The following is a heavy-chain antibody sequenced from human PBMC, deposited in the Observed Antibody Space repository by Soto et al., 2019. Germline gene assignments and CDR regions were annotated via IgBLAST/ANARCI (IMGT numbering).Heavy chain of an antibody. J-gene: IGHJ3*02. CDR3: ARVRGHESFDI. V-gene: IGHV3-30-3*01. D-gene: IGHD3-10*01. CDR1: GFTFSSYA. CDR2: ISYDGSNK. Sequence: QVQLVESGGGVVQPGRSLRLSCAASGFTFSSYAMHWVRQAPGKGLEWVAVISYDGSNKYYADSVKGRFTISRDNLKKTLYLQMISLIAEDKDVYYWARVRGHESFDIWGQGTMVTVSS.